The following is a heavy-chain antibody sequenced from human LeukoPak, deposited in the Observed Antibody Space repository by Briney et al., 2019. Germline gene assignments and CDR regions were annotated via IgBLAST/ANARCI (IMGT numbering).Heavy chain of an antibody. V-gene: IGHV4-39*01. CDR2: IYYSGST. Sequence: KTSETLSLTCTVSGGSISSSSYYWGWIRQPPGKGLEWIGSIYYSGSTYCNPSLKSRVTISVDTSKNQFSLKLSSVTAADTAVYYCASPLPLSRWGQGTLVTVSS. J-gene: IGHJ4*02. CDR3: ASPLPLSR. CDR1: GGSISSSSYY.